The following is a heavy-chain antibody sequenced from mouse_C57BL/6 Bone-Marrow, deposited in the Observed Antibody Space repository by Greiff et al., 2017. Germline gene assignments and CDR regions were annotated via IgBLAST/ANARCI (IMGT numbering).Heavy chain of an antibody. Sequence: QVQLKQPGAELVKPGASVKVSCKASGYTFTSYWMHWVKQRPGQGLEWIGRIHPSDSDTNYNQKFKGKATLTVDKSSSTAYMRLSSLTSEDSAVYYCAWGYYGSSYWYFDVWGTGTTVTVSS. CDR1: GYTFTSYW. D-gene: IGHD1-1*01. CDR2: IHPSDSDT. V-gene: IGHV1-74*01. CDR3: AWGYYGSSYWYFDV. J-gene: IGHJ1*03.